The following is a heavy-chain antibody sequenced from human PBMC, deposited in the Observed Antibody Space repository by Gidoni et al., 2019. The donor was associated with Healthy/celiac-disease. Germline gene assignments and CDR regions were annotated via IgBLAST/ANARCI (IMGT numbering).Heavy chain of an antibody. V-gene: IGHV3-23*04. CDR1: GFIVCRYV. CDR2: LSGDGGDT. CDR3: SKGEPYDTSDYYDY. D-gene: IGHD3-22*01. Sequence: EVQLVESGRGLEQPGGSRSLSCAASGFIVCRYVMSWVRQGPGKGLEWVSTLSGDGGDTYYADSLKGRFTISRDNSRNTLYLKMHRLRPEDTAVYYCSKGEPYDTSDYYDYWGQGTLVTVSS. J-gene: IGHJ4*02.